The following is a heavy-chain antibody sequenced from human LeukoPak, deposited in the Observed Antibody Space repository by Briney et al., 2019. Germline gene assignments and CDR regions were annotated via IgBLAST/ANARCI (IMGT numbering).Heavy chain of an antibody. V-gene: IGHV1-8*01. CDR3: ARYFGDYDAFDI. Sequence: ASVKVSCKASGYTFTSYDINWVRQAPGQGLEWMGWMNPNSGSTGYAQKFQGRVTMTRNTSISTAYMELSSLRSEDTAVYYCARYFGDYDAFDIWGQGTMVTVSS. J-gene: IGHJ3*02. D-gene: IGHD4-17*01. CDR2: MNPNSGST. CDR1: GYTFTSYD.